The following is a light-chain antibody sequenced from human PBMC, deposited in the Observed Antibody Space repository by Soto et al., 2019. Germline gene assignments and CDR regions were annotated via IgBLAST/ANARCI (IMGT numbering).Light chain of an antibody. CDR3: QQYASSPLT. CDR2: DAS. J-gene: IGKJ4*01. CDR1: QSVSSSY. V-gene: IGKV3-20*01. Sequence: EIELTQSPGTLSLSPGERATLSCRASQSVSSSYLAWYQQKPGQAPSLLIYDASSRATGIPDRFSGSGSGTDFTLTISRLQHEDFAVYYCQQYASSPLTFGGGTKVELK.